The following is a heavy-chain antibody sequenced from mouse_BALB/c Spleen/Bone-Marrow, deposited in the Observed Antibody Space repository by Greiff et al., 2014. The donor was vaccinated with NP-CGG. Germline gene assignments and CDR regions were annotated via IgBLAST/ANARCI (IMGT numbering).Heavy chain of an antibody. D-gene: IGHD2-10*02. CDR3: AKRGAYGNFWFAY. V-gene: IGHV5-6-5*01. Sequence: EVQRVESGGGLVKPGGSLKLSCAASGFTFSSYAMSWVRQTPEKRLEWVASISSGGSTYYPDSVKGRFTTSRDNARNILYLQMSSLRSDDTAMYYCAKRGAYGNFWFAYWGQGTLVTVSA. J-gene: IGHJ3*01. CDR2: ISSGGST. CDR1: GFTFSSYA.